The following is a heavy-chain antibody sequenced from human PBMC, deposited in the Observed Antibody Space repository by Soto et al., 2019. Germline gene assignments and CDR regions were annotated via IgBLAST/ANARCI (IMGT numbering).Heavy chain of an antibody. D-gene: IGHD3-16*02. CDR1: GFTFSSYG. CDR3: ARGSPFMITFGGVIGHIDY. CDR2: IWYDGSNK. Sequence: GESLKISCAASGFTFSSYGMHWVRQAPGKGLEWVAVIWYDGSNKYYADSVKGRLTISRDNSKNTLYLQMNSLRAEDTAVYYCARGSPFMITFGGVIGHIDYWGQGTLVTVSS. V-gene: IGHV3-33*01. J-gene: IGHJ4*02.